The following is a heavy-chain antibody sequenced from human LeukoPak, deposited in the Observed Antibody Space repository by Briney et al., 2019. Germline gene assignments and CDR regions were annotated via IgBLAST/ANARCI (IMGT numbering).Heavy chain of an antibody. D-gene: IGHD2-2*02. J-gene: IGHJ6*02. CDR3: AKVRGDIVVVPAAISDGMDV. CDR1: GFTFSSYG. CDR2: ISYDGSNK. V-gene: IGHV3-30*18. Sequence: GGSLRLSCAASGFTFSSYGMHWVRQAPGKGLEWVAVISYDGSNKYYADSVKGRFTISRDNSKNTLYLQMNGLRAEDTAVYYCAKVRGDIVVVPAAISDGMDVWGQGTTVTVSS.